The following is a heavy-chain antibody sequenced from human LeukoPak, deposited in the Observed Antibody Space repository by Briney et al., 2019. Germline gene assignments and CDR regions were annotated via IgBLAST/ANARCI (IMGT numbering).Heavy chain of an antibody. Sequence: SETLSLTCTVSGGSISSGSYYWSWIRQPAGKGREWIGRIYTSGSTNYNPSLKSRVTISVDTSKNQFSLKLSSVTAADTAVYYCARDPVGRYFDWLSPGDYYYYMDVWGKGTTVTVSS. CDR3: ARDPVGRYFDWLSPGDYYYYMDV. D-gene: IGHD3-9*01. V-gene: IGHV4-61*02. CDR2: IYTSGST. J-gene: IGHJ6*03. CDR1: GGSISSGSYY.